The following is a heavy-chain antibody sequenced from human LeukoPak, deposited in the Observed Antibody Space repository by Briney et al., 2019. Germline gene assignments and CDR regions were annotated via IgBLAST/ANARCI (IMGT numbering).Heavy chain of an antibody. V-gene: IGHV3-30-3*01. CDR1: GFTFSSYA. J-gene: IGHJ4*02. CDR3: ARARATIAVAGLLDY. CDR2: ISYDGSNK. D-gene: IGHD6-19*01. Sequence: PPGGSLRLSCAASGFTFSSYAMHWVRQAPGKGLEWVAVISYDGSNKCYADSVKGRFTISRDNSKNTLYLQMNSLRAEDTAVYYCARARATIAVAGLLDYWGQGTLVTVSS.